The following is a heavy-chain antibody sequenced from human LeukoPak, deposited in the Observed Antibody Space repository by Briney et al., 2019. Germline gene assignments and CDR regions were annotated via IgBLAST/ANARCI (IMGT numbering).Heavy chain of an antibody. CDR2: ISSSGSTI. V-gene: IGHV3-11*01. CDR3: ARDPKVVDTAMVTPY. D-gene: IGHD5-18*01. J-gene: IGHJ4*02. CDR1: GFTFSDYY. Sequence: GGSLRLSCAASGFTFSDYYMSWIRQAPGRGLEWVSYISSSGSTIYYADSVKGRFTISRDNDKNSLYLQMNSLRAEDTAVYYCARDPKVVDTAMVTPYWGQGTLVTVSS.